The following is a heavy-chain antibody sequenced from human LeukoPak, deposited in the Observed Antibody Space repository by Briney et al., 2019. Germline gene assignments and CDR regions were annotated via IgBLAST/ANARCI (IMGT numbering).Heavy chain of an antibody. CDR1: GGSFSGYY. CDR3: AGGRNTMVRGALGAETRYYYSYYMDV. J-gene: IGHJ6*03. D-gene: IGHD3-10*01. CDR2: INHSGST. V-gene: IGHV4-34*01. Sequence: SETLSLTCAAYGGSFSGYYWSWIRQPPGKGLEWIGEINHSGSTNYNPSLKSRVTISVDTSKNQFSLKLSSVTDADTAVYYCAGGRNTMVRGALGAETRYYYSYYMDVWGKGTTVTVSS.